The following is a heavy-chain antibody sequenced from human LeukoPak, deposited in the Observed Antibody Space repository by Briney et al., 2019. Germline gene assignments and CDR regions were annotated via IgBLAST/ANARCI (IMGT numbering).Heavy chain of an antibody. J-gene: IGHJ4*02. CDR2: ISGTTGTI. CDR3: ARVKGYFDSGNYYGFFDY. Sequence: GGSLRLSCAASGFTFSSYAMSWVRQAPGKGLEWVSTISGTTGTIYYAGSVRGRFTISRDNSKNTLYLQMKSLRDEDTAVYYCARVKGYFDSGNYYGFFDYWGQGALVTVSS. V-gene: IGHV3-23*01. CDR1: GFTFSSYA. D-gene: IGHD3-10*01.